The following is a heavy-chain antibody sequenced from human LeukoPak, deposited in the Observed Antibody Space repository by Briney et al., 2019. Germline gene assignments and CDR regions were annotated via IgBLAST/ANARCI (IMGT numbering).Heavy chain of an antibody. CDR2: ISGSGGST. J-gene: IGHJ4*02. CDR3: AREYCSSTSCYPWD. Sequence: GGSLRLSCAASGFTFSSYAMSWVRQAPGKGLEWVSAISGSGGSTYYADSVKGRFTISRDNSKNTLYLQMNNLRAEDTAVYYCAREYCSSTSCYPWDWGQGTLVTVSS. D-gene: IGHD2-2*01. V-gene: IGHV3-23*01. CDR1: GFTFSSYA.